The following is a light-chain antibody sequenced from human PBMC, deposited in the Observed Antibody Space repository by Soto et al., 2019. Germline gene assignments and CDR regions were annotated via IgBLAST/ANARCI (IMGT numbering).Light chain of an antibody. Sequence: DIVMTQSPLSLPVTPGEPASISCRSSQSLLHSNGYNYLDWYLQKPGQSPQLLIYLGSNRASGVPDRFSGSGSGTDFTLKISRVEAEYVGVYYCMQALHTPLTFGQRTKVEIK. CDR1: QSLLHSNGYNY. V-gene: IGKV2-28*01. J-gene: IGKJ1*01. CDR2: LGS. CDR3: MQALHTPLT.